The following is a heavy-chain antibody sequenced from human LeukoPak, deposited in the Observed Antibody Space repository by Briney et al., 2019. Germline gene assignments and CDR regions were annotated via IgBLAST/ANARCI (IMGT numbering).Heavy chain of an antibody. CDR1: GFTFSNYW. Sequence: GGSLRLSCVASGFTFSNYWMHWVRQPPGKGLVWVSRIYVDGRTTNYADSVKGRFTISRDNAKNTVYLEMNSLSVEDTATYYCIRDFRSADLWGQGTLVAVSS. CDR3: IRDFRSADL. J-gene: IGHJ5*02. CDR2: IYVDGRTT. V-gene: IGHV3-74*01.